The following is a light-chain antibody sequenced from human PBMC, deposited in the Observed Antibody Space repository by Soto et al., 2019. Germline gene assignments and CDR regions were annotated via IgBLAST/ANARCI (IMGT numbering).Light chain of an antibody. J-gene: IGKJ2*01. CDR2: DAS. CDR3: HHRSNWPP. Sequence: EIVLTQSPATLSLSPGERATLSCRASQSVSSYLAWYQQKPGQAPRILIYDASNRATGIPARFSGSGSGTDFTLNISSLETEDFAVYYCHHRSNWPPFGQGTKLEIK. V-gene: IGKV3-11*01. CDR1: QSVSSY.